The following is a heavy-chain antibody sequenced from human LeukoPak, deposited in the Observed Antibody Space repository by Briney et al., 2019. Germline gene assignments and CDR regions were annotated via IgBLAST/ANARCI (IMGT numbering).Heavy chain of an antibody. J-gene: IGHJ5*02. CDR1: GGSISSYY. CDR2: IYYSGST. V-gene: IGHV4-59*08. D-gene: IGHD3-10*01. Sequence: SETLSLTCTVSGGSISSYYWSWIRQPPGKGLEWIGYIYYSGSTNYKPSLKSRVTISVDTAKNQFSLKLSSVTAADTAVYYCARNIKGRGVYPWGQGTLVTVSS. CDR3: ARNIKGRGVYP.